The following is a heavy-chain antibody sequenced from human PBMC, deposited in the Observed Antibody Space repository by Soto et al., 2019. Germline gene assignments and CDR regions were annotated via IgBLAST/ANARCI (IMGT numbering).Heavy chain of an antibody. Sequence: EVQLLAAGGGLVQPGGSLRPACAVSVITISNYPLHWFRQPPGQGLDWGPGISGSGDRTYYADSAKGRFTISKDISRNSLSLQLDSLGVEATAVYFCVKDDGGYPSTAPHWGQGTLVTVSS. J-gene: IGHJ4*02. D-gene: IGHD3-22*01. V-gene: IGHV3-23*01. CDR1: VITISNYP. CDR3: VKDDGGYPSTAPH. CDR2: ISGSGDRT.